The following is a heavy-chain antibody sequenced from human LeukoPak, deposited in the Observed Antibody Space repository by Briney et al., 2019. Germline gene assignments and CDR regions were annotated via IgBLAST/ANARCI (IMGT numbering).Heavy chain of an antibody. J-gene: IGHJ4*02. CDR2: MNPNSGNT. Sequence: ASVKVSCKASGYTFTSYDINWVRQATGQGLEWMGWMNPNSGNTGYAQKFQGRVTMTRDTSTSTVYMELSSLRSEDTAVYYCARAAVAADYWGQGTLVTVSS. CDR3: ARAAVAADY. CDR1: GYTFTSYD. V-gene: IGHV1-8*01. D-gene: IGHD6-19*01.